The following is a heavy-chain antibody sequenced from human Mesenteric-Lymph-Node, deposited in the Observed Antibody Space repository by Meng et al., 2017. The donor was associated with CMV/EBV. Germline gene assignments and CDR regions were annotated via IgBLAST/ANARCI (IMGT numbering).Heavy chain of an antibody. CDR1: GYTFSTSG. D-gene: IGHD3-22*01. CDR3: ARDHSGYPYYYYYYGMDV. CDR2: ISGYNGIT. V-gene: IGHV1-18*01. J-gene: IGHJ6*02. Sequence: ASVKVSCKTSGYTFSTSGITWVRQAPGQGLEWLGWISGYNGITYYTQKLQGRVTMTTDTSTSTVYMELRSLRSDDTAVYYCARDHSGYPYYYYYYGMDVWGQGTTVTVSS.